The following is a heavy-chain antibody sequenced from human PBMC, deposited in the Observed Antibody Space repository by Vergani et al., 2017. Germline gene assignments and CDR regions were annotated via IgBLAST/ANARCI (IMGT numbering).Heavy chain of an antibody. CDR3: SRGRGYSFGYSDY. CDR1: GFTFSSAW. V-gene: IGHV3-15*01. Sequence: EVQPVESGGGLVKPGGSLRLSCTTSGFTFSSAWMSWVRQAPGKGLEWVARIRPKTDGETTDYAAPVKGRFTISRDDSKRLAYLQLSGLKTEDTAVYFCSRGRGYSFGYSDYWGQGILVTVSS. J-gene: IGHJ4*02. D-gene: IGHD5-18*01. CDR2: IRPKTDGETT.